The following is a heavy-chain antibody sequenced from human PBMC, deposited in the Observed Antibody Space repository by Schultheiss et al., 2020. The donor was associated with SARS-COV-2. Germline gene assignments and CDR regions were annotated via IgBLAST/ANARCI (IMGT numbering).Heavy chain of an antibody. D-gene: IGHD2-15*01. V-gene: IGHV3-21*01. CDR2: IRSSGRDI. Sequence: GGSLRLSCAASGFTFNFYAMSWVRQAPGKGLEFVASIRSSGRDIYYADSMQGRFTVSRDNANNSLYLQMHSLRAEDTAVYYCVRDRSWWTPYNCFDLWGRGTLVTVSS. CDR3: VRDRSWWTPYNCFDL. CDR1: GFTFNFYA. J-gene: IGHJ5*02.